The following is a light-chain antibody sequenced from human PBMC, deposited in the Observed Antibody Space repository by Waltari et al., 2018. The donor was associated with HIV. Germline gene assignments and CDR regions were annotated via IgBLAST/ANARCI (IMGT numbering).Light chain of an antibody. CDR1: SSDVGGYNY. CDR3: QSYDISLSASVV. V-gene: IGLV2-11*01. CDR2: DVT. Sequence: QSALTQPRSVSGSPGQSVTISCSGTSSDVGGYNYVSWYQQHPGKAPKLMIYDVTERPSGVPDRFSGSKSGTSASLTISGFQAEDEADYFCQSYDISLSASVVFGGGTRLTVL. J-gene: IGLJ2*01.